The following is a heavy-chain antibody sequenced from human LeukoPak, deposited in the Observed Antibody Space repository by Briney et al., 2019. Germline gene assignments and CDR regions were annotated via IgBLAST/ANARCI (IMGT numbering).Heavy chain of an antibody. J-gene: IGHJ3*01. CDR2: IGHNGNDK. CDR1: GFTFSIYN. CDR3: AKDLPVDL. V-gene: IGHV3-30*02. Sequence: GGSLRLSCAASGFTFSIYNMHWVRQAPGKGLEWVTFIGHNGNDKYYAGSVKGRFTISRDNSKNTLYLQMNSLTTEDTAVYYCAKDLPVDLWGQGTMVTVSS.